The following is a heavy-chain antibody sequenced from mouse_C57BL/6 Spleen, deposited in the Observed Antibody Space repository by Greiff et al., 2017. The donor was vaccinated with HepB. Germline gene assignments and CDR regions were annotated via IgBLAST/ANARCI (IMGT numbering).Heavy chain of an antibody. CDR2: IDPETGGT. V-gene: IGHV1-15*01. Sequence: QVQLQQSGAELVRPGASVTLSCKASGYTFTDYEMHWVKQTPVHGLEWIGAIDPETGGTAYNQKFKGKAILTADKSSSTAYMELRSLTSEDSAVYYCTRSSPYYYGSSYDYWGQGTTLTVSS. CDR1: GYTFTDYE. CDR3: TRSSPYYYGSSYDY. D-gene: IGHD1-1*01. J-gene: IGHJ2*01.